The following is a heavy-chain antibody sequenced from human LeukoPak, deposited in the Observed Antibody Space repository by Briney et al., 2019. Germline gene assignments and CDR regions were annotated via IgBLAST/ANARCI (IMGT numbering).Heavy chain of an antibody. CDR1: GFTFSSYG. J-gene: IGHJ4*02. V-gene: IGHV3-30*18. Sequence: PGGSLRLSCAASGFTFSSYGMHWVRQTPGKGLEWVAVISYDGSNKYYADSVKGRFTISRDNSKNTLYLQMNSLRAEDTAVYYCAKLFRKQLATGDYWGQGTLVTVSS. D-gene: IGHD6-13*01. CDR3: AKLFRKQLATGDY. CDR2: ISYDGSNK.